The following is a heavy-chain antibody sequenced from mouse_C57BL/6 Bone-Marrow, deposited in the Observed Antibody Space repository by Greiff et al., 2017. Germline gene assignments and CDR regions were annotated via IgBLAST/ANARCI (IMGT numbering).Heavy chain of an antibody. V-gene: IGHV1-39*01. CDR1: GYSFTDYN. CDR2: INPNYGTT. Sequence: VQLQQSGPELVKPGASVKISCKASGYSFTDYNMNWVKQSNGKSLEWIGVINPNYGTTSYNQKFTGKATLTVAKSSSTAYMQLNSLTAEVSAVYYCARGYDYDYAMDYWGQGTSVTVSS. J-gene: IGHJ4*01. CDR3: ARGYDYDYAMDY. D-gene: IGHD2-4*01.